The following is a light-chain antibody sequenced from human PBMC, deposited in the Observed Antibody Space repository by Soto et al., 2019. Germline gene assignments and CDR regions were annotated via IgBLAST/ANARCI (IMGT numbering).Light chain of an antibody. J-gene: IGKJ5*01. CDR2: GAS. CDR1: QTASITY. CDR3: QQYGSSPIIS. Sequence: VCTKCAGTMSQSPGARASRPCRPSQTASITYLTWYQQTPGQAPRLLIFGASKRATGIPDRFSGSGSGRDFTLTISGLEAEDYAVYYCQQYGSSPIISFGQGTRLEI. V-gene: IGKV3-20*01.